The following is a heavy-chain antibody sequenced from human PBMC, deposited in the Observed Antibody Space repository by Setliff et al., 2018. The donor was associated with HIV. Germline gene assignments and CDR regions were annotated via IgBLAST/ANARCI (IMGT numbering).Heavy chain of an antibody. J-gene: IGHJ5*02. CDR1: GYTFTRFG. CDR3: ARDGGQQWLVDSGGWFDP. V-gene: IGHV1-18*01. CDR2: ISGYNGNT. Sequence: ASVKVSCKASGYTFTRFGISWVRQAPGQGLEWMGWISGYNGNTKYVQKLQGRVTMTTDTSTTTVYMELRSLRSDDTAVYYCARDGGQQWLVDSGGWFDPWGQGTLVTVSS. D-gene: IGHD6-19*01.